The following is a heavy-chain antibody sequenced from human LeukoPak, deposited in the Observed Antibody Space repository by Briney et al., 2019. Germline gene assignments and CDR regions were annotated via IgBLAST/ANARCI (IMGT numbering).Heavy chain of an antibody. D-gene: IGHD2-15*01. J-gene: IGHJ4*02. CDR2: INPYTGGT. CDR3: ARPYCTGNSCHDFFDY. V-gene: IGHV1-2*02. Sequence: KVSCKASGYTFTGYYMHWIRQAPGQGLEWMGWINPYTGGTNYAQKFQGRVTMTRDASISTAYMELSRVTSDDTAVYYCARPYCTGNSCHDFFDYWGQGTLVTVSS. CDR1: GYTFTGYY.